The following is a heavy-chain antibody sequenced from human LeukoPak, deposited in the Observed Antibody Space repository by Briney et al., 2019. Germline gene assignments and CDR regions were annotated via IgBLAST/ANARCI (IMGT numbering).Heavy chain of an antibody. J-gene: IGHJ3*02. CDR2: IWYDGSNK. Sequence: PGGSLRLSCAASGFTFSSYGMHWVRQAPGKGLEWVAVIWYDGSNKYYADSVKGRFTISGDNSKNTLYLQMNSLRAEDTAVYYCARDLLGSLAFDIWGQGTMVTVSS. D-gene: IGHD7-27*01. CDR1: GFTFSSYG. V-gene: IGHV3-33*01. CDR3: ARDLLGSLAFDI.